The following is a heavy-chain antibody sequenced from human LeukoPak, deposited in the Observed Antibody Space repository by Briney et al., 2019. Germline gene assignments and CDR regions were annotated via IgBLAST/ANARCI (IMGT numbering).Heavy chain of an antibody. CDR3: ARSNLGYCSGGSCYPHN. D-gene: IGHD2-15*01. CDR2: INTNTGNP. Sequence: GASVKVSCKASGYTFTSYAMNWVRQAPGQGLEWMGWINTNTGNPTYAQGFTGRFVFSLDTSVSTAYLQISSLKAEDTAVYYCARSNLGYCSGGSCYPHNWGQGTLVTVSS. CDR1: GYTFTSYA. V-gene: IGHV7-4-1*02. J-gene: IGHJ4*02.